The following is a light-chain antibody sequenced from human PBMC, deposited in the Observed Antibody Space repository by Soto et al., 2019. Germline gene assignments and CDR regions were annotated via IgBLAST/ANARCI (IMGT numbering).Light chain of an antibody. CDR1: QTINNRY. J-gene: IGKJ3*01. CDR2: GAS. V-gene: IGKV3-20*01. Sequence: EIVLTQSPGTLSLSPGERATLSCRASQTINNRYLAWYQQKPGQAPRLLIYGASSRATGIPDRFSGSGSGTDFTLTISRLEPEDVAVYYCQQLASSPGFTFGPGTKVDMK. CDR3: QQLASSPGFT.